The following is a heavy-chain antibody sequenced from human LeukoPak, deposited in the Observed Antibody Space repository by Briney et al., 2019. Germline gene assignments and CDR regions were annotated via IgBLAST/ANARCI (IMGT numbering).Heavy chain of an antibody. CDR2: IIPIFGTA. D-gene: IGHD6-19*01. Sequence: ASVKVSCKASGGTFSSYAISWVRQAPGQGLEWMGGIIPIFGTANYAQKFQGRVTITADESTSTAYMELSSLRSEDTAVYYCARDIPGIAVTWGQGTLVTVSS. CDR1: GGTFSSYA. J-gene: IGHJ5*02. V-gene: IGHV1-69*01. CDR3: ARDIPGIAVT.